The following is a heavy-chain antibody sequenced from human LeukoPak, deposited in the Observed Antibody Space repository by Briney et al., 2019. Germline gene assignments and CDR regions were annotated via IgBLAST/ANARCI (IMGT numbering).Heavy chain of an antibody. CDR3: ARQGKGFALGASDI. D-gene: IGHD3-10*01. J-gene: IGHJ3*02. Sequence: GESLKISCKGFGYIFTNYWIGWVRQMPGKGLEWMGIIYPDDSDTRYSPSFQGQVTISADKSISTAYLQWSSLKASDTAMYYCARQGKGFALGASDIWGQGTMVAVSS. V-gene: IGHV5-51*01. CDR1: GYIFTNYW. CDR2: IYPDDSDT.